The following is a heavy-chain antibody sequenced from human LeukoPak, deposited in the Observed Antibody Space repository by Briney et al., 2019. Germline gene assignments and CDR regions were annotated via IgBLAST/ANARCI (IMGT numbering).Heavy chain of an antibody. CDR2: ISAYNGNT. V-gene: IGHV1-18*01. Sequence: ASVKVSCKASGYTFTSYGISWVRQAPGQGLEWMGWISAYNGNTNYAQKLQGRATMTTDTSTSTAYMELRSLRSDDTAVYYCARVVTMVRGKLKDFDYWGQGTLVTVSS. D-gene: IGHD3-10*01. CDR3: ARVVTMVRGKLKDFDY. CDR1: GYTFTSYG. J-gene: IGHJ4*02.